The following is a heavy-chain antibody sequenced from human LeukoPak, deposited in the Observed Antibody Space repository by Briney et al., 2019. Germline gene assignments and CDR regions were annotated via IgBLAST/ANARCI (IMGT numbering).Heavy chain of an antibody. CDR1: PLPPTPPP. Sequence: GGSLRLSCAPSPLPPTPPPTSPAPHPPPPPPPRPPPITGSGGSTYYADSVKGRFTISRDNSKNTLYLQMNSLRAEDTAVYYCAKGEWFQTSSAFDIWGQGTMVTVSS. J-gene: IGHJ3*02. D-gene: IGHD3-3*01. CDR3: AKGEWFQTSSAFDI. V-gene: IGHV3-23*01. CDR2: ITGSGGST.